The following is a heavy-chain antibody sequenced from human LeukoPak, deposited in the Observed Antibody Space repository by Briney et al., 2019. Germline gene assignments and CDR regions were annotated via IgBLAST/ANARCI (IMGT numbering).Heavy chain of an antibody. CDR2: ISCSGGST. CDR1: GFTFSSFA. Sequence: GGSLRLSCAASGFTFSSFAMSWVRQAPGKGLEWVSAISCSGGSTFYADSVKGRFAISRDNSKNTLSLQMNSLRAEDTAVYYCAKAQDPIAAAGTSPFDYWGQGTLVTVSS. V-gene: IGHV3-23*01. CDR3: AKAQDPIAAAGTSPFDY. D-gene: IGHD6-13*01. J-gene: IGHJ4*02.